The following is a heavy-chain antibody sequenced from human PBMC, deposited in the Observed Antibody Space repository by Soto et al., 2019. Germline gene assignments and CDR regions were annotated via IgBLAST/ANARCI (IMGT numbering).Heavy chain of an antibody. Sequence: QLQLQESGSGLVKPSQTLSLTCAVSGGSISSGGYSWSWIRQPPGKGLEWIGYIYHSGSTYYNPSLKSRDTISVNRSKTQFSLKLSSVTAAVTAVYYCATAYSSIPPLGFDPWGQGTLVTVSS. CDR2: IYHSGST. J-gene: IGHJ5*02. V-gene: IGHV4-30-2*01. CDR3: ATAYSSIPPLGFDP. D-gene: IGHD6-13*01. CDR1: GGSISSGGYS.